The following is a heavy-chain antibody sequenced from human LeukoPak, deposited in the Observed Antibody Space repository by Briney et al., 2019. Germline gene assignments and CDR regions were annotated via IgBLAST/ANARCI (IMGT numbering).Heavy chain of an antibody. J-gene: IGHJ4*02. Sequence: PSGTLSLTCAVSGGSISSSNWWSWVRQPPGKGLEWIGEINHSGSTNYNPSLKSRVTISVDTSKNQFSLKLRSVTAADTAVYYCARTWWLQSLFDYWGQGTLVTVSP. CDR3: ARTWWLQSLFDY. CDR1: GGSISSSNW. D-gene: IGHD5-24*01. CDR2: INHSGST. V-gene: IGHV4-4*02.